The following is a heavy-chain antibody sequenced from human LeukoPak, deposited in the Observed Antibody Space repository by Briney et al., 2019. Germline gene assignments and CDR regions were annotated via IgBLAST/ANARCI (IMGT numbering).Heavy chain of an antibody. D-gene: IGHD4/OR15-4a*01. CDR3: AKGDDYGPNFFYYMDV. J-gene: IGHJ6*03. V-gene: IGHV3-66*01. CDR1: GFTVSSNY. Sequence: GGSLRLSCAASGFTVSSNYMSWVRQAPGKGLEWVSVIYSGGSTYYADSVKGRFTISRDNSKNTLYLQMNSLRAEDTAVYYCAKGDDYGPNFFYYMDVRGKGTTVTVSS. CDR2: IYSGGST.